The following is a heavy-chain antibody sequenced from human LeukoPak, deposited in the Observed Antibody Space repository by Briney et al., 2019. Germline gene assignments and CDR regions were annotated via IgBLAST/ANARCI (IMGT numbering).Heavy chain of an antibody. D-gene: IGHD3-22*01. CDR2: ISGSGGST. J-gene: IGHJ4*02. V-gene: IGHV3-23*01. Sequence: GGSLRLSCAASGFTFSSYAMSWVRQAPGKGLEWVSGISGSGGSTYYADSVKGRFTISRDNSKNTLYLQMNSLRAEDTPVYYCAKDKFTYYYDSSGTPTFDYWGQGTLVTVSS. CDR1: GFTFSSYA. CDR3: AKDKFTYYYDSSGTPTFDY.